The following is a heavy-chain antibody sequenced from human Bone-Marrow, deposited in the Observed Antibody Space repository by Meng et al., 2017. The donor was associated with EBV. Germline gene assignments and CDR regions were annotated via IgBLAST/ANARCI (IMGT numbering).Heavy chain of an antibody. D-gene: IGHD2-15*01. CDR2: ISSSSSYI. CDR3: ARDPLVDEYYFDY. V-gene: IGHV3-21*01. Sequence: EWQLVDAGGGLVKPGGSLKLSCAASGFTFSSYSMNWVHQAQGKGLEWVSSISSSSSYIYYADSVKGRFTISRDNAKNSLYLQMNSLRAEDTAVYYCARDPLVDEYYFDYWGQGTLVTVSS. CDR1: GFTFSSYS. J-gene: IGHJ4*02.